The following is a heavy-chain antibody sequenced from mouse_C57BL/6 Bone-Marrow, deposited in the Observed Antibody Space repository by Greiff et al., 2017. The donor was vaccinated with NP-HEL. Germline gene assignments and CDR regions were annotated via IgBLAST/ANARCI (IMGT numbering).Heavy chain of an antibody. CDR3: ARQNYYGSSYIYAMDY. CDR2: IWSDGST. CDR1: GFSLTSYG. V-gene: IGHV2-6-1*01. D-gene: IGHD1-1*01. Sequence: VQLQESGPGLVAPSQSLSITCTVSGFSLTSYGVHWVRQPPGKGLEWLVVIWSDGSTTYNSALKSRLSISKDNSKSQVFLKMNSLQTDDTAMYYCARQNYYGSSYIYAMDYWGQGTSVTVSS. J-gene: IGHJ4*01.